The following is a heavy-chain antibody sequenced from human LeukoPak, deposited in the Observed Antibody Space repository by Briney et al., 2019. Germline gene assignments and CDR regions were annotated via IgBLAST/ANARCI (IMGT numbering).Heavy chain of an antibody. CDR1: GFTFRGRS. D-gene: IGHD3/OR15-3a*01. CDR2: ISPDGTYI. V-gene: IGHV3-21*06. CDR3: PTFERRGTGDFDI. J-gene: IGHJ4*02. Sequence: GGSLRLSCVASGFTFRGRSMNWVRQAPGKGLEWVSSISPDGTYIIYADSVKGRFTISRDDAENSVYLQMNTLRAEDTAVYYSPTFERRGTGDFDIWGQGTLVTVSS.